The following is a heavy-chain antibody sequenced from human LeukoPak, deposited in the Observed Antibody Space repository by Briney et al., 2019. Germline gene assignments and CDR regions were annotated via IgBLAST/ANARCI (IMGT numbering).Heavy chain of an antibody. Sequence: SETLSPTCTVSGGSISSYYWSWIRQPPGKGLEWIGYIYYSGSTNYNPSLKSRVTISVDTSKNQFSLKLSSVTAADTAVYYCARPNCSGGSCYSGLFDPWGQGTLVTVSS. CDR2: IYYSGST. J-gene: IGHJ5*02. CDR3: ARPNCSGGSCYSGLFDP. D-gene: IGHD2-15*01. CDR1: GGSISSYY. V-gene: IGHV4-59*01.